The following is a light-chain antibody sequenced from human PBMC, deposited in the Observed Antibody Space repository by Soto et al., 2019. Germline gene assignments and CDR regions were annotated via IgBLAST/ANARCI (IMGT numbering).Light chain of an antibody. CDR2: KAS. CDR1: QSISSW. V-gene: IGKV1-5*03. Sequence: DIQMTQSPSTLSASVGDRVTITCRASQSISSWLAWYQQKPGKAPKLLIYKASSLESGVPSRFSGSGSGTEFTLTISSLQPDDFATYYCQQSGITFGQGTRLAIK. CDR3: QQSGIT. J-gene: IGKJ5*01.